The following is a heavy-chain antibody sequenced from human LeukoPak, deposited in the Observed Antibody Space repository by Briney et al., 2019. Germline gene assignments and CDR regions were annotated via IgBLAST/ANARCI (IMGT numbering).Heavy chain of an antibody. D-gene: IGHD3-10*01. CDR2: INAGNGNT. V-gene: IGHV1-3*03. J-gene: IGHJ4*02. CDR1: GYTLTSYS. CDR3: ARDSVLSDGSGMTLFDY. Sequence: ASVKVSCKASGYTLTSYSMHWVRPAPEQRLEWMGWINAGNGNTKYSQEFPGRVNITRDTAASTAYMELSSLRSEDMAVYYCARDSVLSDGSGMTLFDYWGQGTLVTVSS.